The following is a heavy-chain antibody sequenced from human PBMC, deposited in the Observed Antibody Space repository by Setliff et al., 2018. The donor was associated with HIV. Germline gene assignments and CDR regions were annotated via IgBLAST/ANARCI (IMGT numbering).Heavy chain of an antibody. CDR2: ISRTSSTI. Sequence: PGGSLRLSCAASGFTFSSYSMNWVRQAPGKGLEWVSYISRTSSTIHYADSVKDRFTISRDNAKNSLYLQMYSLRAEDTAVYYCARDAGHSFWSTYPSYYFDYWGQGTLVTVSS. D-gene: IGHD3-3*01. J-gene: IGHJ4*02. CDR1: GFTFSSYS. CDR3: ARDAGHSFWSTYPSYYFDY. V-gene: IGHV3-48*01.